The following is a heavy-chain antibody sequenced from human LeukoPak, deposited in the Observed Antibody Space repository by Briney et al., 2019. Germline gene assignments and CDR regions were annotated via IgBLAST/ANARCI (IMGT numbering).Heavy chain of an antibody. V-gene: IGHV3-11*01. CDR1: GFTFSDYY. D-gene: IGHD5-24*01. CDR3: ARGRDGYKY. Sequence: GGSLRLSCAASGFTFSDYYMSWIRQAPDKGLEWVSYISSRGKTVHYADSMKGRFTTSRDNAEMSLYLQVDSLRAEDTAIYFCARGRDGYKYWGPGTRVTVSS. CDR2: ISSRGKTV. J-gene: IGHJ4*02.